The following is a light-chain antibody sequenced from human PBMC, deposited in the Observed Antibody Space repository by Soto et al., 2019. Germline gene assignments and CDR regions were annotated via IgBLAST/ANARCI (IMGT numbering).Light chain of an antibody. CDR2: AAS. J-gene: IGKJ2*01. CDR3: QQYGNSPPP. CDR1: QSVSSSN. V-gene: IGKV3-20*01. Sequence: EIVLTQSPGTLSLSPGEIATLSCWASQSVSSSNLAWYQQKPCQAPRLLIYAASYRVTGIPDRFSGGGSGTDFTLTISRLEPEDFAVYHCQQYGNSPPPFGQGTKLEIK.